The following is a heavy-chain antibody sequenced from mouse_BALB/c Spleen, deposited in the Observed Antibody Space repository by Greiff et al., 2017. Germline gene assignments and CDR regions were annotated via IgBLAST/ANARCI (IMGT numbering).Heavy chain of an antibody. J-gene: IGHJ3*01. D-gene: IGHD4-1*01. CDR2: IYYSGTI. CDR3: AREYWDGFAY. CDR1: GISITTGNYR. Sequence: EVKLQESGPGLVKPSQTVSLTCTVTGISITTGNYRWGWIRPFPGHKLEWIEDIYYSGTITYNPTLTSRTTINRDTSKNHFFLEMNALTAEDTATYYCAREYWDGFAYWGQGTLVTVSA. V-gene: IGHV3-5*02.